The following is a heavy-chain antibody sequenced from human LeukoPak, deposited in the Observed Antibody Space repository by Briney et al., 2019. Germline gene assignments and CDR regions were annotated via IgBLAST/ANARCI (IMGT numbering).Heavy chain of an antibody. CDR1: GGSINPYY. V-gene: IGHV4-59*08. J-gene: IGHJ6*03. CDR2: FLYSGSA. D-gene: IGHD2-2*01. CDR3: ARHCSTTTCQYYYYHMDV. Sequence: PSETLSLICTVSGGSINPYYWSWIRQVPGKGLVWLGYFLYSGSANYNPSLKSRISISVDTSKKQISLTLTSVTAADTAVYYCARHCSTTTCQYYYYHMDVWGKGTTVTVSS.